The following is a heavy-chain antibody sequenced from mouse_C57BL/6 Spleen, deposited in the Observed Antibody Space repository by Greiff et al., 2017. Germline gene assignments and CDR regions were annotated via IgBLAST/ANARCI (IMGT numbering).Heavy chain of an antibody. Sequence: VQLQQSGAELVKPGASVKLSCTASGYTFTDYYMHWVKQRTEQGLEWIGRIDPEDGDTNYAPKFQGKATITADTSSNAAYLQLSSLTSEDSAVYYCAKGNDSGLDYWGQGTTLTVSS. V-gene: IGHV14-2*01. J-gene: IGHJ2*01. CDR1: GYTFTDYY. CDR3: AKGNDSGLDY. D-gene: IGHD2-1*01. CDR2: IDPEDGDT.